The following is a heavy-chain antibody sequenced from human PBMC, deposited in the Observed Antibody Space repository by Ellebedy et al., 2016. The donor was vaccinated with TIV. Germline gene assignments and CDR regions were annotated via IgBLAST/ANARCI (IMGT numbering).Heavy chain of an antibody. Sequence: AASVKVSCKASGYTFTSYYIHWVRPAPRQGLEWMGLINHSGGSTSYGQKFKGRVTMTRHTSTSTVYMELSSLRSEDTAIFSCARGSSAWSRIDYWGQGTLVTVSS. CDR3: ARGSSAWSRIDY. CDR2: INHSGGST. D-gene: IGHD6-13*01. J-gene: IGHJ4*02. V-gene: IGHV1-46*01. CDR1: GYTFTSYY.